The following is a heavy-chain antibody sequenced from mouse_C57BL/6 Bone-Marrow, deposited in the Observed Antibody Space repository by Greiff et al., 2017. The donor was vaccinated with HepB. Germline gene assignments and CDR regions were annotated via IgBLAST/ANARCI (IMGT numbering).Heavy chain of an antibody. CDR2: IWSGGST. J-gene: IGHJ4*01. Sequence: QVQLKQSGPGLVQPSQSLSITCTVSGFSLTSYGVHWVRQSPGKGLEWLGVIWSGGSTDYNAAFISRLSISKDNSKSQVFFKMNSLQADDTAIYYCARKGFYGSSYPYAMDYWGQGTSVTVSS. D-gene: IGHD1-1*01. CDR1: GFSLTSYG. V-gene: IGHV2-2*01. CDR3: ARKGFYGSSYPYAMDY.